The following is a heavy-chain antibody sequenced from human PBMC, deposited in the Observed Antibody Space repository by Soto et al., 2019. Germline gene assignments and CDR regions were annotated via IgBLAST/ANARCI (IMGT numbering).Heavy chain of an antibody. CDR2: IHDSGST. Sequence: SETLSLTCSVSGGSISSGAYYWSWIRQHPGKGLEWIGYIHDSGSTYYNPSLKSRVTISIDTSKNQFSLKLTSVTAADTAVYYRAGVPYGDFHFDYWGQGTVVTVSS. CDR3: AGVPYGDFHFDY. J-gene: IGHJ4*02. V-gene: IGHV4-31*03. CDR1: GGSISSGAYY. D-gene: IGHD4-17*01.